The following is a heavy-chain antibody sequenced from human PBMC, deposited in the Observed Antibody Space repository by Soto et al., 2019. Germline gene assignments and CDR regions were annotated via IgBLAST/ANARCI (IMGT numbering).Heavy chain of an antibody. J-gene: IGHJ4*02. CDR2: IYPGDSDT. CDR3: ARNKVPMPTVTTIFAY. D-gene: IGHD4-17*01. Sequence: PGESLKISCKGSGYSFTSYWIGWVRQMPGKGLEWMGIIYPGDSDTRYSPSFQGQVTISADKSISTAYLQWSSLKASDTAMYYCARNKVPMPTVTTIFAYGGKGPWVPVSS. V-gene: IGHV5-51*01. CDR1: GYSFTSYW.